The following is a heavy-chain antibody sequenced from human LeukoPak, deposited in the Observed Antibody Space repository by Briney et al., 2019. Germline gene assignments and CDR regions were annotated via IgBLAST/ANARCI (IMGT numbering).Heavy chain of an antibody. Sequence: PGGSLRLSCAASGFTFSNAWMSWVRQAPGKGLEWVGRIKSKTDGGTTDYAAPVKGRFTISRDDSKNTLYLQMNSLKTEDTAVYYCTTDPIPDIVVVPAAIGFHDSCWGQGTLVTVSS. CDR2: IKSKTDGGTT. D-gene: IGHD2-2*01. CDR1: GFTFSNAW. J-gene: IGHJ1*01. V-gene: IGHV3-15*01. CDR3: TTDPIPDIVVVPAAIGFHDSC.